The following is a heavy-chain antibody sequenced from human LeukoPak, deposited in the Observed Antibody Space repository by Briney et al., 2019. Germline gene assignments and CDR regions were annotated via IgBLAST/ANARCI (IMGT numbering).Heavy chain of an antibody. V-gene: IGHV4-39*01. CDR2: IYYSGST. J-gene: IGHJ6*03. CDR3: ASLAGSSSSYYYYYYMDV. D-gene: IGHD6-6*01. CDR1: GGSISSSSYY. Sequence: KPSETLSLTCTVSGGSISSSSYYWGWIRQPPGKGLEWIGSIYYSGSTYYNPSLKSRVTIPVDTSKNQFSLKLSSVTAADTAVYYCASLAGSSSSYYYYYYMDVWGKGTTVTVSS.